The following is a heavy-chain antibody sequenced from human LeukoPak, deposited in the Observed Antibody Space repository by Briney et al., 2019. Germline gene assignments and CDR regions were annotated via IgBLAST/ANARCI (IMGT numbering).Heavy chain of an antibody. J-gene: IGHJ4*02. D-gene: IGHD2-15*01. Sequence: GASVKVSCKASGYTFTSYGISWVRQAPGQGLEWLAWISAYNGNTNYAQNLQGRVTLTTDTSTSTAYMELRSLRSDDTAVYYCARDPVEYCTGNSCSFDCWGQGTLITVSS. V-gene: IGHV1-18*01. CDR3: ARDPVEYCTGNSCSFDC. CDR1: GYTFTSYG. CDR2: ISAYNGNT.